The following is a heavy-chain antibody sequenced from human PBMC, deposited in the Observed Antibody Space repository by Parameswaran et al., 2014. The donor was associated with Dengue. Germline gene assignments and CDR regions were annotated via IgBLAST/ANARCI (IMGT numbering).Heavy chain of an antibody. CDR3: ARDPQRGYSYGGWFDP. Sequence: WVRQAPGQGLEWMGGIIPIFGTANYAQKFQGRVTITADESTSTAYMELSSLRSEDTAVYCCARDPQRGYSYGGWFDPWGQGTLVTVSS. J-gene: IGHJ5*02. D-gene: IGHD5-18*01. V-gene: IGHV1-69*01. CDR2: IIPIFGTA.